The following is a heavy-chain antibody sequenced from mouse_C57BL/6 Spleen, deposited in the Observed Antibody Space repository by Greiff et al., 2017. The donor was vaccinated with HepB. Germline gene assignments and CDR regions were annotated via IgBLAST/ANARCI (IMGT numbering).Heavy chain of an antibody. D-gene: IGHD2-5*01. CDR2: IHPSDSDT. V-gene: IGHV1-74*01. Sequence: QVQLKQPGAELVKPGASVKVSCKASGYTFTSYWMHWVKQRPGQGLEWIGRIHPSDSDTNYNQKFKGKATLTVDKSSSTAYMQLSSLTSEDSAVYYCAIAYYSNSNYFDYWGQGTTLTVSS. CDR1: GYTFTSYW. CDR3: AIAYYSNSNYFDY. J-gene: IGHJ2*01.